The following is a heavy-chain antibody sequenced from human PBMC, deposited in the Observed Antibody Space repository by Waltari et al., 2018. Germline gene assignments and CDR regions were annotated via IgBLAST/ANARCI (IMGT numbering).Heavy chain of an antibody. CDR3: ARDTFDTGNYRYAFDI. CDR1: GGPISGSY. CDR2: IYSSGST. Sequence: QIQLQESGPGLVKPSETLSLTCTVSGGPISGSYWSWFRQPAGMGLEWVGRIYSSGSTNYNPPLKSRLTLSVETSKNHCSLKLTSVTAADTAVYYCARDTFDTGNYRYAFDIWGQGTMVIVSS. V-gene: IGHV4-4*07. D-gene: IGHD3-9*01. J-gene: IGHJ3*02.